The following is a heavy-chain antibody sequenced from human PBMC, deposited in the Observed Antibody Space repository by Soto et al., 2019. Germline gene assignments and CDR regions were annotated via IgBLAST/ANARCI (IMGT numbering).Heavy chain of an antibody. D-gene: IGHD2-21*01. J-gene: IGHJ4*02. CDR1: GFTFSDYA. V-gene: IGHV3-23*01. Sequence: EVQVLESGGALAQPGGSLRLSCATSGFTFSDYAMTWVRQAPGKGLEWVSSISGSGGSTWYADSVRGRFIISSDTSKETVYLQMNSLRVEDTAVYYCAKELASMWFPLDYWGQGTLVTVSS. CDR2: ISGSGGST. CDR3: AKELASMWFPLDY.